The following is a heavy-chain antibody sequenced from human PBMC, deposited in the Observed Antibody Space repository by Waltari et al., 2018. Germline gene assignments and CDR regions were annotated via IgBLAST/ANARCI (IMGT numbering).Heavy chain of an antibody. CDR1: GGSISSGSYY. D-gene: IGHD6-13*01. J-gene: IGHJ5*02. CDR2: IYTSGST. CDR3: ARETGDSSSWYWDWFDP. V-gene: IGHV4-61*09. Sequence: QVQLQESGPGLVKPSQTLSLTCTVSGGSISSGSYYWSWIRQPAGKGLEWIGYIYTSGSTNYNPSLKSRVTISVDTSKNQFSLKLSSVTAADTAVYYCARETGDSSSWYWDWFDPWGQGTLVTVSS.